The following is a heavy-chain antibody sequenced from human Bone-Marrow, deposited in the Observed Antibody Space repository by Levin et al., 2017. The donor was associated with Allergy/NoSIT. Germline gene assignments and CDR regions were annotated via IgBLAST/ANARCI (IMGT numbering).Heavy chain of an antibody. CDR2: IWYDGSNK. CDR3: ARDRYSAVAGIDWTHPLDY. J-gene: IGHJ4*02. Sequence: GGSLRLSCAASGFTFSDFGIHWVRQAPGKGLEWVAVIWYDGSNKYYTDSVKGRFTISRDNSKNTLYLQMDSLIAEDTAVYYCARDRYSAVAGIDWTHPLDYWGQGTLVTVSS. CDR1: GFTFSDFG. V-gene: IGHV3-33*01. D-gene: IGHD6-19*01.